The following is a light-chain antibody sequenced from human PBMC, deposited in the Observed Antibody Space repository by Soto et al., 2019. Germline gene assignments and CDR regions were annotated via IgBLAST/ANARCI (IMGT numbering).Light chain of an antibody. Sequence: DIQMTQSPSSLSASVGDRVTITCRARQGIGNYLAWYQQKPGKVPKLLIFTAATFQSGVPSQFSGSRSGTDFTLTISSLQPEDVATYYCQMYNNAPPLTFGGGTKVELK. CDR1: QGIGNY. CDR2: TAA. J-gene: IGKJ4*01. V-gene: IGKV1-27*01. CDR3: QMYNNAPPLT.